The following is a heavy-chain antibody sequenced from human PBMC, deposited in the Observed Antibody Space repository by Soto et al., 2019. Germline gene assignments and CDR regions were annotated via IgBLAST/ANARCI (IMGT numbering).Heavy chain of an antibody. CDR3: ARELDIPTDYYFDY. D-gene: IGHD5-12*01. J-gene: IGHJ4*02. CDR1: GFTFGSYG. Sequence: PGGSLRLSCAASGFTFGSYGMHWVRQAPGKGLEWVAMISYDGRHQYYADCVKGRFTISRDNFKDTLYLQMNGLTPEDTAIYFCARELDIPTDYYFDYWGQGNLVTVSS. V-gene: IGHV3-30*03. CDR2: ISYDGRHQ.